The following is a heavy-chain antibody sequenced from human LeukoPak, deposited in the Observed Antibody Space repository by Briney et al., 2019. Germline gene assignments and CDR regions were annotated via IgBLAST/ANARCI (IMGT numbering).Heavy chain of an antibody. CDR2: ISSSSSYI. Sequence: GGSLRLSCAASGFTFDDYAMHWVRQAPGKGLEWVSSISSSSSYIYYADSVKGRFTISRDNAKNSLYLQMNSLRAEDTAVYYCARDWDDIVVVPAALRRYYYYYMDVWGKGTTVTVSS. D-gene: IGHD2-2*01. CDR3: ARDWDDIVVVPAALRRYYYYYMDV. V-gene: IGHV3-21*01. CDR1: GFTFDDYA. J-gene: IGHJ6*03.